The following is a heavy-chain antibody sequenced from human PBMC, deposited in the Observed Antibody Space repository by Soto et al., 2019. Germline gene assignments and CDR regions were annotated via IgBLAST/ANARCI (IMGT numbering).Heavy chain of an antibody. V-gene: IGHV4-31*01. CDR1: GGSIHIGGYY. CDR3: ARASEESSAWFDS. Sequence: QVQLQESGPGLVKPSQTLSLTCTVSGGSIHIGGYYWSWIRQHPGKGLEWIGHIYYSGRTHYNPSLMGPIAISIDTSKNHFSLKLSSVTAADTAVYYCARASEESSAWFDSWGQGILVTVSS. J-gene: IGHJ5*01. CDR2: IYYSGRT. D-gene: IGHD6-19*01.